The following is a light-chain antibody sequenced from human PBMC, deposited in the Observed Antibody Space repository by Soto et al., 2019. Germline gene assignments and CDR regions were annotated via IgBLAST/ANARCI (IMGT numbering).Light chain of an antibody. Sequence: EIVLTQSPGTLSLSPGERATLSCRASQSVSSSYLAWYQQKPGQAPRLLIYGASSRATGITDRFSGSGSGTDFNLTISRLETEDCAVYYCQQDCSSPYTFGQGTKLEIK. CDR3: QQDCSSPYT. CDR1: QSVSSSY. CDR2: GAS. V-gene: IGKV3-20*01. J-gene: IGKJ2*01.